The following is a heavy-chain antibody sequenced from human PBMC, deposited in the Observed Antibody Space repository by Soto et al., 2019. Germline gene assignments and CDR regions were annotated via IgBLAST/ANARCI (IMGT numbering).Heavy chain of an antibody. V-gene: IGHV1-18*01. CDR3: AQGGTSWYYVFDF. Sequence: ASVKVSCKGVGYTFSSSGVNWLRQAPGQGLEWMVWINPYSGNTNYAKKVQGRVTLTTDTSTNTAYMELRSLRSDDTAIYYCAQGGTSWYYVFDFWGHGTMVTVSS. D-gene: IGHD6-13*01. J-gene: IGHJ3*01. CDR2: INPYSGNT. CDR1: GYTFSSSG.